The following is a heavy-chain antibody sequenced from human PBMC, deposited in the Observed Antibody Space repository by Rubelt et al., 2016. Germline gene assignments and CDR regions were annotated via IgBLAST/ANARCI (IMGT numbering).Heavy chain of an antibody. V-gene: IGHV1-46*01. Sequence: QAQLVQSGAEVKKPGASVKVSCKASGYTSTSSYIHWVRQAPGQGLEWMGIIHPSGGSTSYAQQFQDRVTMTRDTSTSTVYMELRSLRSDDTAVYYCASGRLTLDYWGQGTLVTVSS. D-gene: IGHD1-26*01. J-gene: IGHJ4*02. CDR1: GYTSTSSY. CDR2: IHPSGGST. CDR3: ASGRLTLDY.